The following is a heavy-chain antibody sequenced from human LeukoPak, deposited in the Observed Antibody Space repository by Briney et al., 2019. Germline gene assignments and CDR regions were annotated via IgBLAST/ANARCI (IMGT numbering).Heavy chain of an antibody. CDR1: GGSFSGYY. V-gene: IGHV4-34*01. CDR3: ARGIGVRYCSGGSCYLISVGMDV. CDR2: INHSGST. J-gene: IGHJ6*02. Sequence: PSETLSLTCAVYGGSFSGYYWSWIRQPPGKGLEWIGEINHSGSTNYNPSLKSRVTISVDTSKNQFSLKLSSVTAADTAVYYCARGIGVRYCSGGSCYLISVGMDVWGQGTTVTVSS. D-gene: IGHD2-15*01.